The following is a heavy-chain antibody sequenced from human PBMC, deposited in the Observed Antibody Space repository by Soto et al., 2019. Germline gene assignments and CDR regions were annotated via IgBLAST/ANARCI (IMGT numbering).Heavy chain of an antibody. CDR1: GGTFSSYA. V-gene: IGHV1-69*12. CDR2: IIPIFGTA. Sequence: QVQLVQSGAEVKKPGSSVKVSCKASGGTFSSYAISWVRQAPGQGLEWMGGIIPIFGTANYAQKFQGRVTITADESTSTAYMELSSLRSEDTAVYYCARSGRGYCSGGSCLSDAFDIWGQGTMVTVSS. J-gene: IGHJ3*02. CDR3: ARSGRGYCSGGSCLSDAFDI. D-gene: IGHD2-15*01.